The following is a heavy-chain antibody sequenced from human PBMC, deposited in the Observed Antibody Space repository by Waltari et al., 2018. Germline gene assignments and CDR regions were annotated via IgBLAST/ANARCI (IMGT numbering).Heavy chain of an antibody. CDR2: INHSGST. Sequence: QVQLQQWGAGLLKPSETLSLTCAVYGGSFSGYYWSWIRPPPGKGLEWIGEINHSGSTNYNPSLKSRVTISVDTSKNQFSLKLSSVTAADTAVYYCARGRILTGYPNYYYYGMDVWGQGTTVTVSS. D-gene: IGHD3-9*01. V-gene: IGHV4-34*01. J-gene: IGHJ6*02. CDR1: GGSFSGYY. CDR3: ARGRILTGYPNYYYYGMDV.